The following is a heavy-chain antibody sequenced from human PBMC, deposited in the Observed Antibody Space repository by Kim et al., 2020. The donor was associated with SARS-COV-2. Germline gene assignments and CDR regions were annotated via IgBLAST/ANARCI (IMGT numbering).Heavy chain of an antibody. Sequence: TNYNPTLKRRVTISIDPAKKQFSLKMTSVTAADTAVYYCARGITIFEAWGQGTLVTVSS. CDR3: ARGITIFEA. V-gene: IGHV4-34*01. D-gene: IGHD3-3*01. CDR2: T. J-gene: IGHJ5*02.